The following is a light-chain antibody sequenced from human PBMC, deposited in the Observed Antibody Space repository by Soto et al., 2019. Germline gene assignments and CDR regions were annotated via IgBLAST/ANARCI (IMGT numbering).Light chain of an antibody. CDR3: QQYNSYSPYT. CDR1: QSISSW. J-gene: IGKJ2*01. Sequence: DLQMTQSPSTLSASVGDRVTITCRASQSISSWLAWYQQKPGKAPKLLIYKASSLESGVPSRFSGSGSGTEFTLTISSLQPDDFATYYCQQYNSYSPYTFGQGTKVDIK. CDR2: KAS. V-gene: IGKV1-5*03.